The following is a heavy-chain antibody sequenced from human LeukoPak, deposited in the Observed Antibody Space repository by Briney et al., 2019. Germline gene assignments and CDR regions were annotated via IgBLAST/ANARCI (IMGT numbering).Heavy chain of an antibody. CDR1: GFTFSDHY. Sequence: PGGSLRLSCAASGFTFSDHYMDWVRQAPEKGLEWVGRIRNKANSYTTEYAASVKGRFTVSRDDSKNSLYLQMSSLKTEDTAVYYCAKGYCTGGSCYSGDYWGQGTLVTVSS. CDR3: AKGYCTGGSCYSGDY. J-gene: IGHJ4*02. CDR2: IRNKANSYTT. V-gene: IGHV3-72*01. D-gene: IGHD2-15*01.